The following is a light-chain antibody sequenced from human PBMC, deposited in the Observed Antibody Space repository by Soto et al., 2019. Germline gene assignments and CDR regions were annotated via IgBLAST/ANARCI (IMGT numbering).Light chain of an antibody. CDR1: SSDVGGYNY. Sequence: QSVLTQPASVSGSPGQSITISCTGTSSDVGGYNYVSWYQQHPGKAPKLMIYDVSNRPSGVSNRFSGSKSGNTASLTISGLQAEDKAGYYCRSYTSSSTVFGTGTKVT. CDR2: DVS. J-gene: IGLJ1*01. CDR3: RSYTSSSTV. V-gene: IGLV2-14*01.